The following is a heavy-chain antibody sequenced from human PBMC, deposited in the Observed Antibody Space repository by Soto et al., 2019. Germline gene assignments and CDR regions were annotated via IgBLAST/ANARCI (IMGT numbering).Heavy chain of an antibody. Sequence: QAQVVQSGAEVRKPGSSVKLSCKASEGTFNSYAIAWVRQAPRQGLEWMGGIIPYYNTLNYAQKFQDRVTITADVSTNTVYMELSSLRSDDTAVYFCASGASRWYPYFFDSWAQGTLVTVSA. J-gene: IGHJ4*02. CDR2: IIPYYNTL. CDR3: ASGASRWYPYFFDS. D-gene: IGHD6-13*01. CDR1: EGTFNSYA. V-gene: IGHV1-69*01.